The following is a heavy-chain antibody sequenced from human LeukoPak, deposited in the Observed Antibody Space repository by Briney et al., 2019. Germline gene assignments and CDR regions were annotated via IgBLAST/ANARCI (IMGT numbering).Heavy chain of an antibody. D-gene: IGHD5-18*01. J-gene: IGHJ4*02. CDR2: INSDGSST. CDR3: ARVGYSYAKDY. V-gene: IGHV3-74*01. CDR1: GFTFSSYW. Sequence: GGSLRLSCAASGFTFSSYWMHWVRQAPGKGLVWVSRINSDGSSTSYADSVKGRFTISRDNAKNTLYLQMNSLRAEDTAMYYCARVGYSYAKDYWGQGTLVTVSS.